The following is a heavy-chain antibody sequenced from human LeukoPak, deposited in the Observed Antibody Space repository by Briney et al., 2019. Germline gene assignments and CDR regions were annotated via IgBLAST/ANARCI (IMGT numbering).Heavy chain of an antibody. J-gene: IGHJ4*02. V-gene: IGHV1-18*04. Sequence: ASVKVSCKASGYTFTSYGISRVRQAPGHGLEWMGWISAYNGNTDYAQKLQGRVTMTTDTSTSTAYMELRSLRSDDTAVYYCARDSWILTGYSVDYWGQGTLVTVSS. CDR1: GYTFTSYG. CDR2: ISAYNGNT. D-gene: IGHD3-9*01. CDR3: ARDSWILTGYSVDY.